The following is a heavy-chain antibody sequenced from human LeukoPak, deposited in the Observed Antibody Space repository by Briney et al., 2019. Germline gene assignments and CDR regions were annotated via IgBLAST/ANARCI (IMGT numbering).Heavy chain of an antibody. CDR2: ISSRSGTI. CDR1: GFSFSSYS. V-gene: IGHV3-48*04. Sequence: GGSLRLSCVGSGFSFSSYSINWVRQAPGKGLDWVSYISSRSGTIDYADSVKGRFTISRDNAKNSLYLQMNSLRAEDTAVYYCARGRTPVAAAGYWYFDLWGRGTLVTVSS. J-gene: IGHJ2*01. D-gene: IGHD6-13*01. CDR3: ARGRTPVAAAGYWYFDL.